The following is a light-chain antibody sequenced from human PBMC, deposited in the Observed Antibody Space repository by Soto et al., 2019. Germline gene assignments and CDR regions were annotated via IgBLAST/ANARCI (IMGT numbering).Light chain of an antibody. CDR3: QQRASWPYT. J-gene: IGKJ2*01. V-gene: IGKV3-11*01. CDR2: DAS. CDR1: HDVSVS. Sequence: EIVLTQSPDTLSLSPGEGATLSCRASHDVSVSLVWYRQRPGQSPRLLIHDASNRATGISARFSGSRSGTDFTLTIGSLEPEESALYYCQQRASWPYTSGQGTKVDIK.